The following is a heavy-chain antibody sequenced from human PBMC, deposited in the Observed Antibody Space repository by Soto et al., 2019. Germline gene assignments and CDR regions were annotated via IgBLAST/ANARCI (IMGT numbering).Heavy chain of an antibody. D-gene: IGHD3-16*01. V-gene: IGHV3-53*01. J-gene: IGHJ4*02. CDR2: IYSGGYT. Sequence: EVQLVESGGGLIQPGGSLRLSCAVSGFTVSNNYMSWVRQAPGKGLEGVSVIYSGGYTAYGDSVKGRFTISRDNSKNTIYLKLKGRGADVSSLYYWATPWGGGGYWGQGTLVTVSS. CDR3: ATPWGGGGY. CDR1: GFTVSNNY.